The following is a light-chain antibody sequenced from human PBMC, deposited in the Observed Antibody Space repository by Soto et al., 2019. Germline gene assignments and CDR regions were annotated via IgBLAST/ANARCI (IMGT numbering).Light chain of an antibody. J-gene: IGKJ1*01. Sequence: EIVMPKSHATLSVSPGARATLSGRASQGVRSNLAWYQQKPGQAHRLLIYGASTRATGVPARFSGSGSGTEFTLTISSLQSEEFAVYYCQQYNTWPRTVGQGTKVDIK. CDR2: GAS. V-gene: IGKV3-15*01. CDR3: QQYNTWPRT. CDR1: QGVRSN.